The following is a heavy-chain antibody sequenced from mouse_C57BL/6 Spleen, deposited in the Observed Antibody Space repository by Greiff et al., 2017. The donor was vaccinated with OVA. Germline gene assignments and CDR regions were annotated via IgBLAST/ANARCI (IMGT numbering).Heavy chain of an antibody. V-gene: IGHV2-9-1*01. CDR2: IWNGGGT. D-gene: IGHD1-1*01. J-gene: IGHJ1*03. Sequence: VQRVESGPGLVAPSQSLSITCTVSGFSLTSYAISWVRQPPGKGLEWLGVIWNGGGTNYNSALKSRLSISKDNSKSQVFLKMNSLQTDDTARYYCARDSSFYWYFDVWGTGTTVTVSS. CDR1: GFSLTSYA. CDR3: ARDSSFYWYFDV.